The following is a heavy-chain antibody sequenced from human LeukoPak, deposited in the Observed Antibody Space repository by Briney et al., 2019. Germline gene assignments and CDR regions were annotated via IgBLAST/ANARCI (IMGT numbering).Heavy chain of an antibody. D-gene: IGHD2-2*01. CDR3: ASRRTSSSYYFDC. CDR1: GGTFSSYA. V-gene: IGHV1-69*13. Sequence: SVKVSCKASGGTFSSYAISWVRQAPGQGLEWMGGIIPIFGTANYAQKFQGRVTITADESTSTAYMELSSLRSEDTAVYYCASRRTSSSYYFDCWGQGTLVTVSS. CDR2: IIPIFGTA. J-gene: IGHJ4*02.